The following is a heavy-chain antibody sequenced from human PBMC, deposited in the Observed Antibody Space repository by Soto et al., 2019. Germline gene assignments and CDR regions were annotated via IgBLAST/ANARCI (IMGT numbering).Heavy chain of an antibody. CDR2: INPSGGST. J-gene: IGHJ6*02. CDR3: ARDYAPVAGTHYYGMDV. Sequence: APVDVPSKAPCDTFTRQYMYSVRQDPRKRLEWMGIINPSGGSTSYAQKFQGRVTMTRDTSTSTVYMELSSLRSEDTAVYYCARDYAPVAGTHYYGMDVWGQGTTVTVSS. V-gene: IGHV1-46*01. D-gene: IGHD6-19*01. CDR1: CDTFTRQY.